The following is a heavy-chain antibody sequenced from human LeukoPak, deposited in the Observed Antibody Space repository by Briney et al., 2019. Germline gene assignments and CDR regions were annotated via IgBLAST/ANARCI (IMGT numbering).Heavy chain of an antibody. CDR1: GLPFDRCG. J-gene: IGHJ4*02. D-gene: IGHD3-10*01. CDR2: IWSDGSTE. V-gene: IGHV3-30*02. CDR3: VKDKGVFYFDY. Sequence: GGSLRLSCTLSGLPFDRCGMHWVRQAPGKGLEWVTFIWSDGSTEYYADSVKGRFTISRDNYKNTLYLQMNSLTVEDTAVYYCVKDKGVFYFDYWGQGTLVTVPS.